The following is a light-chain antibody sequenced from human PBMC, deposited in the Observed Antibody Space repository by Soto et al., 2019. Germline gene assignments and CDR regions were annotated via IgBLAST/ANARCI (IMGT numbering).Light chain of an antibody. Sequence: QSALTQPASVSGSPGQSITISCTGTSSDVGGYNYVSWSQQHPGKAPKLVIYEVSNRPSGVSNRFSGSKSGNTASLTISGLQAEDEADYYCFSFTRSRTWVFGGGTKLTVL. J-gene: IGLJ3*02. CDR1: SSDVGGYNY. CDR2: EVS. CDR3: FSFTRSRTWV. V-gene: IGLV2-14*01.